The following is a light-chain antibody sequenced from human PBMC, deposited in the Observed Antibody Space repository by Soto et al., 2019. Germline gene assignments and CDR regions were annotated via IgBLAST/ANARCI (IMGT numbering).Light chain of an antibody. Sequence: VLTXPPSVSAAPGQTVTISCSGSSSNLGNNYVSWSQQLPGTAPKLLIYDNNKRPSGIPDRFSGSKSGTSATLGITGLQTGDEADYYCGTWDSSLSAYVFGTETKVTVL. CDR1: SSNLGNNY. CDR2: DNN. J-gene: IGLJ1*01. CDR3: GTWDSSLSAYV. V-gene: IGLV1-51*01.